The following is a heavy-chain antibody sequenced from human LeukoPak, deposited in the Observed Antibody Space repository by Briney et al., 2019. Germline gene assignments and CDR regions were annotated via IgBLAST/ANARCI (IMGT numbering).Heavy chain of an antibody. D-gene: IGHD6-19*01. J-gene: IGHJ4*02. CDR3: ARVQRWPTCLDY. CDR2: ISGSGTTV. V-gene: IGHV3-11*04. CDR1: GFTFSDYY. Sequence: GGSLRLSCAASGFTFSDYYMSWIRQAPGKGLEWVSYISGSGTTVYYADSVKGRFTISRDNANISLYLQMNSLRAEDTAMYYCARVQRWPTCLDYWGQGTLVTVSS.